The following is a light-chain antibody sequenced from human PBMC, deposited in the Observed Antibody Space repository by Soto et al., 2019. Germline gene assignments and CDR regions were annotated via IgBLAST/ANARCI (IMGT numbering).Light chain of an antibody. CDR1: QNVNSN. J-gene: IGKJ2*01. Sequence: VGMTQSPATLSVSPGERANLSCRSSQNVNSNLDWYQQKPGQAPRLLISGASTRASGVPSRFSGSGFGTEFTLTISGLQSEDFASYYCQQYNNRPRTFGQGTNLEI. V-gene: IGKV3-15*01. CDR2: GAS. CDR3: QQYNNRPRT.